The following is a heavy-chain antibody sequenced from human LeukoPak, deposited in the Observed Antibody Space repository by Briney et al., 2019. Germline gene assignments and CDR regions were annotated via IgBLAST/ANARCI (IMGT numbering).Heavy chain of an antibody. D-gene: IGHD4-17*01. J-gene: IGHJ4*02. V-gene: IGHV1-18*01. CDR2: ISGYNGNT. Sequence: ASVKVSRKASGYTFTSYGISWMRQAPGQGLEWMGWISGYNGNTNYVQKFQGRVTMTTDTSTSTAYMELRSLRSDDTAVYYCARGGFGDYGDELIKFDYWGQGTLVTVSS. CDR1: GYTFTSYG. CDR3: ARGGFGDYGDELIKFDY.